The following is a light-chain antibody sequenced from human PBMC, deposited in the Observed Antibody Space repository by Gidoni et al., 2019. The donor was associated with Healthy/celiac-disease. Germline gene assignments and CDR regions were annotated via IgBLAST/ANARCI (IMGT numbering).Light chain of an antibody. CDR3: QQYNNWPRT. V-gene: IGKV3-15*01. CDR1: QSVSSN. Sequence: EIVMTQSPSTLSVSPGERATLSCRASQSVSSNLDWYQQKPGQAPRLLIYGASTRATGIPARFSGSGSGTEFTLTISSLQSEDFSVYYCQQYNNWPRTFXQXTKLEIK. CDR2: GAS. J-gene: IGKJ1*01.